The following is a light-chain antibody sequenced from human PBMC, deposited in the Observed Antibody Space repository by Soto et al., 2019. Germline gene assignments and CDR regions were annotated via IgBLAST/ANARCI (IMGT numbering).Light chain of an antibody. CDR1: QSVSSSY. Sequence: EIGVTQSPGTLSLSPGERATLSCRASQSVSSSYLAWYHHKPGQAPSLLIYGASSRATGFPDRFSGSGSVTDFTLTISRLETKDFAVYDCQQYRRSHSITFGLGTRLEVK. J-gene: IGKJ5*01. CDR3: QQYRRSHSIT. V-gene: IGKV3-20*01. CDR2: GAS.